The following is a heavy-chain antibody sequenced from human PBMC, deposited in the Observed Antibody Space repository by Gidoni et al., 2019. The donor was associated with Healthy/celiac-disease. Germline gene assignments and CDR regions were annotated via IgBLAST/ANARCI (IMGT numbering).Heavy chain of an antibody. CDR3: AQIAAAGLYYYGMDV. Sequence: QVPLVQSGAEVKKPGSSVQVSCKASGGTFSSYAISWRRQAPGQGLEWMGGIIPIFGTANYAQKVQGRVTITADESTSTAYMELSSLRSEDTAVYYCAQIAAAGLYYYGMDVWGQGTTVTVSS. CDR2: IIPIFGTA. CDR1: GGTFSSYA. J-gene: IGHJ6*02. D-gene: IGHD6-13*01. V-gene: IGHV1-69*01.